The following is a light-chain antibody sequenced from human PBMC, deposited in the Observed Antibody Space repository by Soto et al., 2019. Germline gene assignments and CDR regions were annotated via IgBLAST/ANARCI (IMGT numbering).Light chain of an antibody. Sequence: QSVLTQPPSVSEAPRQRVTISCSGSSSNIGNNAVNWYQQLPGKAPKLLIYYDDLLPSGVSDRFSGSKFGTSASLAISGLQSEDEADYYCAAWDDSLNGVVFGGGTKVTVL. CDR3: AAWDDSLNGVV. CDR1: SSNIGNNA. J-gene: IGLJ2*01. CDR2: YDD. V-gene: IGLV1-36*01.